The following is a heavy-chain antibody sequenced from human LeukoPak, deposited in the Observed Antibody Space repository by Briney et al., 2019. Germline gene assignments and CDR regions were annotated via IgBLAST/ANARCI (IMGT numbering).Heavy chain of an antibody. CDR1: GLTFSSYA. CDR2: ISGSGGST. Sequence: GGSLRLSCAASGLTFSSYAMSWVRQAPGKGLEWVSAISGSGGSTYYADSVKGRFTISRDNSKNTLYLQMNSLRAEDTAVYYCAKDRAAAGRTYYFDYWGQGTLVTVSS. D-gene: IGHD6-13*01. J-gene: IGHJ4*02. CDR3: AKDRAAAGRTYYFDY. V-gene: IGHV3-23*01.